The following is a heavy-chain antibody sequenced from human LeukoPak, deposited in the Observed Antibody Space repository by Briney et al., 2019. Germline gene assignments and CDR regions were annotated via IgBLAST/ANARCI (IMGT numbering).Heavy chain of an antibody. Sequence: GGSLRLSCAASGFTFSSYGMHWVRQAPGKGLEWVAFIRYDGSNKYYADSVKGRFTISRDNSKNTLYLQMNSLRAEDTAVYYCAKEDVWFGELFTFSNPVRGFDYWGQGTLVTVSS. V-gene: IGHV3-30*02. CDR2: IRYDGSNK. CDR3: AKEDVWFGELFTFSNPVRGFDY. CDR1: GFTFSSYG. D-gene: IGHD3-10*01. J-gene: IGHJ4*02.